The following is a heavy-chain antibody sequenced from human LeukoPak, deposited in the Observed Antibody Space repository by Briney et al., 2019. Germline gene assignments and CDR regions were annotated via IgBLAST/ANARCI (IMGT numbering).Heavy chain of an antibody. CDR3: GRGYSYAYTDY. CDR1: GFTFSDYY. Sequence: GGSLRLSCAASGFTFSDYYMSWIRQAPGKGLEWVSYISSSGSTLYYADSVKGRFTISRDNAKNSLYLQMNSLTPEDTAVYYCGRGYSYAYTDYWGQGTLVTVSS. J-gene: IGHJ4*02. D-gene: IGHD5-18*01. CDR2: ISSSGSTL. V-gene: IGHV3-11*01.